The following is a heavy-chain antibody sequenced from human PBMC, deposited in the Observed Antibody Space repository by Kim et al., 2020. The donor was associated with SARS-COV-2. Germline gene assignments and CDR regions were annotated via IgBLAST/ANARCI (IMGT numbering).Heavy chain of an antibody. CDR2: IYYSGST. V-gene: IGHV4-39*01. J-gene: IGHJ3*02. D-gene: IGHD3-22*01. Sequence: SETLSLTCTVSGGSISSSSYYWGWIRQPPGKGLEWIGNIYYSGSTYYNPSLKSRVTISVDTSKNQFSLKLSSVTAADTAVYYCASRGVTMIVVVTGVDAFDICGQGTMVTVSS. CDR3: ASRGVTMIVVVTGVDAFDI. CDR1: GGSISSSSYY.